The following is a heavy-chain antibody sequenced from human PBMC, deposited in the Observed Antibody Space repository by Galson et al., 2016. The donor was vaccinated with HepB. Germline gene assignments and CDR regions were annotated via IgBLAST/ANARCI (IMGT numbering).Heavy chain of an antibody. D-gene: IGHD2/OR15-2a*01. CDR3: ARVRCSTFRCQNWFDP. CDR2: TYYRSKWYN. J-gene: IGHJ5*02. V-gene: IGHV6-1*01. Sequence: CAISGDSVSSNSAAWTWIRQPPLRGLEWLGRTYYRSKWYNDYAVSVKSRISIHPDTSKNQFSLQLNSVTPEDTAVYYCARVRCSTFRCQNWFDPWGQGTLVTFSS. CDR1: GDSVSSNSAA.